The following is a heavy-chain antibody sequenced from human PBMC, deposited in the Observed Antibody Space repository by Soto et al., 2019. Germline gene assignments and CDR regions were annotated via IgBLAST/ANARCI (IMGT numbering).Heavy chain of an antibody. CDR2: IKNKANSYTT. D-gene: IGHD6-13*01. CDR1: GFTFSDHY. CDR3: TRVRLGSRRSSDY. V-gene: IGHV3-72*01. J-gene: IGHJ4*02. Sequence: EVQLVESGGGLVQPEGSLRLSCAASGFTFSDHYMDWVRQAPGKGLEWVGRIKNKANSYTTEYDAPVKGRFIISRDDSKNSVFLQMNRLKTDDTAVYYCTRVRLGSRRSSDYWGQGILVTVSS.